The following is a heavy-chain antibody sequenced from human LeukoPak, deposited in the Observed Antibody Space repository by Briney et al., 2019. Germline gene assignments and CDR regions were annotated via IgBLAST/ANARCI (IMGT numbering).Heavy chain of an antibody. CDR3: VVTPPGL. J-gene: IGHJ4*02. CDR2: MYDSGST. Sequence: SETLSLTCTVSGASVTSYHWSWIRQPPGKGLEWIGFMYDSGSTRYSPSLKSRVTISVDTSRNQFSLKLTSVTAADTAVYYCVVTPPGLWGQGALVTVSS. D-gene: IGHD5-18*01. CDR1: GASVTSYH. V-gene: IGHV4-59*02.